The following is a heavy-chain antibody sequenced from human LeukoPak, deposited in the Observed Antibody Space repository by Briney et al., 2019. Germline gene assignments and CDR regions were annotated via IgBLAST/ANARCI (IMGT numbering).Heavy chain of an antibody. J-gene: IGHJ5*02. CDR1: GGSFSGYY. V-gene: IGHV4-34*01. D-gene: IGHD2-2*02. Sequence: SETLSLTCAVYGGSFSGYYWSWIRQPPGKGLEWIGEINHSGSTNYNPSLKSRVTISVDTSKNQFSLKLSSVTAADTAVYYCARGLIVVVPAAITGWFDPWGQGTLVTVFS. CDR2: INHSGST. CDR3: ARGLIVVVPAAITGWFDP.